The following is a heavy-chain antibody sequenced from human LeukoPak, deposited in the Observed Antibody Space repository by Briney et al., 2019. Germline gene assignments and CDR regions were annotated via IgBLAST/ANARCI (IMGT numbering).Heavy chain of an antibody. CDR1: GFTFSSYA. Sequence: HPGGSLRLSCAASGFTFSSYAMSWVRQAPGKGLEWVSGISDSGGSTYYADSVTGRFTISRDNSKNTLYLQMNSLRADDTAVYYCAKGVYGSGMWYFDLWGRGTLVTVSS. CDR3: AKGVYGSGMWYFDL. V-gene: IGHV3-23*01. CDR2: ISDSGGST. D-gene: IGHD3-10*01. J-gene: IGHJ2*01.